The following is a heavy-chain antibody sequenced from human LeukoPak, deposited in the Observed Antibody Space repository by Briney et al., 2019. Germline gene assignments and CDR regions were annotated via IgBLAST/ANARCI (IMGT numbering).Heavy chain of an antibody. CDR1: GGSISSGSYY. D-gene: IGHD4-11*01. J-gene: IGHJ5*02. CDR2: IYTSGST. V-gene: IGHV4-61*02. Sequence: PSQTLSLTCTVSGGSISSGSYYWSWIRQPAGKGLEWIGRIYTSGSTNYNPSLKSRVTISVDTSKNQFSLKLSSVTAADTAVYYCARTYSNYVRGTFGFDPWGQGTLVTVSS. CDR3: ARTYSNYVRGTFGFDP.